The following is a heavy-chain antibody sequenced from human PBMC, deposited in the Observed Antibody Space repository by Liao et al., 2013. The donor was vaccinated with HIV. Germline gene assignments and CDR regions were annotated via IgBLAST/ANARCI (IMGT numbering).Heavy chain of an antibody. V-gene: IGHV4-61*02. Sequence: QVQLQESGPGLVKPSQTLSLTCTVSGGSISSGFYYWNWIRQPAGKGLEWIGRIYSSGSTNYNPSLKSRVTLSVDTSKNQFSLQVNSVTAADTAIYYCARGGVAFDIWGQGTMVIVSS. CDR1: GGSISSGFYY. CDR2: IYSSGST. CDR3: ARGGVAFDI. J-gene: IGHJ3*02.